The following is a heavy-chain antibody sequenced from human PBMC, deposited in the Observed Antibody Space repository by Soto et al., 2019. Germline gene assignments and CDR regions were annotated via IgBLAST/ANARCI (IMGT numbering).Heavy chain of an antibody. CDR2: IIPIFGTA. Sequence: QVQLVQSGAEVKKPGSSVKVSCKASGGTFSSYAISWVRQAPGQGLEWMGGIIPIFGTANYAQKFQGRVTITADKSTSTAYMELSSLRSEDTAVYYCARGRYCNSTSCYYYGMDVWGQGTTVTVSS. D-gene: IGHD2-2*01. CDR1: GGTFSSYA. J-gene: IGHJ6*02. V-gene: IGHV1-69*06. CDR3: ARGRYCNSTSCYYYGMDV.